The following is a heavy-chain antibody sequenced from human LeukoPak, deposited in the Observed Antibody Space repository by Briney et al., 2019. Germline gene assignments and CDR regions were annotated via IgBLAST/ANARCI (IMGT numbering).Heavy chain of an antibody. CDR3: ARGDYYGSGSYSRSVGNWFDP. CDR1: GYTFTGYY. Sequence: ASVKVSCKASGYTFTGYYMHWVRQAPGQGLEWMGWINPNSGGTNYAQKFQGRVTMTRDTSISTAYMKLSRLRSDDTAVYYCARGDYYGSGSYSRSVGNWFDPWGQGTLVTVSS. V-gene: IGHV1-2*02. J-gene: IGHJ5*02. D-gene: IGHD3-10*01. CDR2: INPNSGGT.